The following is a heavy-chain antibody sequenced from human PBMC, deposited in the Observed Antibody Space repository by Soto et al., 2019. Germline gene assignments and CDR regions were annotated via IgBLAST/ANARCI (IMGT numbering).Heavy chain of an antibody. V-gene: IGHV3-23*01. CDR3: AKVEGRDGYNRPGNY. CDR2: ISGSGGST. J-gene: IGHJ4*02. Sequence: EVQLLESGGGLVQPGGSLRLSCAASGFTFSSYAMSWVRQAPGKGLEWVSAISGSGGSTYYADSVKGRFTISRDNSKNTLYLQMNSLRAEDTAVDYCAKVEGRDGYNRPGNYWGQGTLVTVSS. D-gene: IGHD5-12*01. CDR1: GFTFSSYA.